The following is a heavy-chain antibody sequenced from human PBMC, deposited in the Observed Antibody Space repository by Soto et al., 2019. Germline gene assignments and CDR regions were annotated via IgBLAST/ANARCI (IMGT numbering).Heavy chain of an antibody. CDR2: VYHTGDT. V-gene: IGHV4-4*02. CDR1: GGTVASSHW. CDR3: AREIVTAGGNNYFDP. D-gene: IGHD2-21*02. J-gene: IGHJ5*02. Sequence: QVQLQESGPRLVKPSGSLSLTCGVSGGTVASSHWWSWVRQSPGGGSEWIGNVYHTGDTNLNPSLQRRVTISVDKPNNQFSLRLNSLTAADTAVYFCAREIVTAGGNNYFDPWGPGTLVTVSS.